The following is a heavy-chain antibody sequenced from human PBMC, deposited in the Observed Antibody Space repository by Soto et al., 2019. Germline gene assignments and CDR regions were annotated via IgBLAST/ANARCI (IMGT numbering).Heavy chain of an antibody. CDR1: GFTFSSYG. Sequence: GGSLRLSCAASGFTFSSYGMHWVRQAPGKGLEWVAVISYDGSNKYYADSVKGRFTISRDNSKNTLYLQMNSLRAEDTALYYCARAVSGSYDSWGQGIMVTVSS. J-gene: IGHJ5*01. D-gene: IGHD1-26*01. V-gene: IGHV3-30*03. CDR2: ISYDGSNK. CDR3: ARAVSGSYDS.